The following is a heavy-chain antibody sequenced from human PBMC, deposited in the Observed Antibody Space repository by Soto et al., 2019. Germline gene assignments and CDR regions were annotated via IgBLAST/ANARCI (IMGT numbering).Heavy chain of an antibody. CDR2: IYYTGKT. J-gene: IGHJ4*02. V-gene: IGHV4-39*02. CDR3: AQTTLRDVSYSYPRKFEN. D-gene: IGHD2-15*01. Sequence: SETLSLTCTVSGGSINNDNYYWGWVRQSPGKGLEWLGSIYYTGKTHYNPSLQSRVTMSVDTSRGHFSLKVNSVTAADTALYYCAQTTLRDVSYSYPRKFENWGQGVLVTVS. CDR1: GGSINNDNYY.